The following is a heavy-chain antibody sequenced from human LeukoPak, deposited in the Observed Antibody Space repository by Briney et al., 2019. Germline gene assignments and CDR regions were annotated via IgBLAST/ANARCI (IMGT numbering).Heavy chain of an antibody. CDR2: MGGGGTT. D-gene: IGHD6-19*01. V-gene: IGHV3-23*01. Sequence: GGSLRLSCAASGFTFNNYVMSWVCQAPGKGLEWVSAMGGGGTTYYADYVKGRFTISRDTSKNTLYLQMNSLRAEDTAIYYCAKAGRPQAVAGWIDYWGQGTLVTVSS. CDR3: AKAGRPQAVAGWIDY. CDR1: GFTFNNYV. J-gene: IGHJ4*02.